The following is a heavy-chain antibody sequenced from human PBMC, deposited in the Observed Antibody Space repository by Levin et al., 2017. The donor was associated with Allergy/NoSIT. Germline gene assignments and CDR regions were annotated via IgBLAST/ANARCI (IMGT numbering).Heavy chain of an antibody. Sequence: SETLSLTCTVSGGSISSGSYYWSWIRQPAGKGLEWIGRIYTSGSTNYNPSLKSRVTISVDTSKNQFSLKLSSVTAADTAVYYCARENWMNFDYWGQGTLVTVSS. D-gene: IGHD1-1*01. CDR3: ARENWMNFDY. V-gene: IGHV4-61*02. CDR2: IYTSGST. J-gene: IGHJ4*02. CDR1: GGSISSGSYY.